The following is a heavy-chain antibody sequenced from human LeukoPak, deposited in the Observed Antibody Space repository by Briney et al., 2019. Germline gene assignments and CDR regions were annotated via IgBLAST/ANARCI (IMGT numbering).Heavy chain of an antibody. CDR1: GGSFSGYY. V-gene: IGHV4-34*01. CDR3: AREGASVTNFDS. CDR2: INHSGST. D-gene: IGHD1-26*01. J-gene: IGHJ4*02. Sequence: SETLSLTCAVYGGSFSGYYWSWIRQPPGKGLEWIGEINHSGSTNFNPSLKSRVTISVDTSKNQFSLKLRSVTAADTAVYFCAREGASVTNFDSWGQGTLVTVSS.